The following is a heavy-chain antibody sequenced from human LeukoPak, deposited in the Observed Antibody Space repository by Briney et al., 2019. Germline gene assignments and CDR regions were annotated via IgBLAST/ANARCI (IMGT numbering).Heavy chain of an antibody. V-gene: IGHV3-33*01. Sequence: GGSLRLSCAASGFTFSSYGMHWVRQAPGKGLDWVAVIWYDGTNKYYADSVKGRFTISRDNAKNSLYLQMNRLRADDTAVYYCVRDGGNGGDYWGQGTVVTVSS. CDR2: IWYDGTNK. D-gene: IGHD2-15*01. J-gene: IGHJ4*02. CDR1: GFTFSSYG. CDR3: VRDGGNGGDY.